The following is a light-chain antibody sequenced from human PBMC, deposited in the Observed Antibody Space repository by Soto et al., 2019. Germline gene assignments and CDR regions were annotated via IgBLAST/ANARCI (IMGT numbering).Light chain of an antibody. CDR1: QNVVRTY. J-gene: IGKJ5*01. V-gene: IGKV3D-20*02. Sequence: EIVLTQSPGTLSLSPGERATLSCRASQNVVRTYLAWFQQKPGQAPRLLIYGASSRATGIPDRFSGSGSGTDFTLTISSLEPEDFAVYYCQQRSNWITFGQGTRLEIK. CDR2: GAS. CDR3: QQRSNWIT.